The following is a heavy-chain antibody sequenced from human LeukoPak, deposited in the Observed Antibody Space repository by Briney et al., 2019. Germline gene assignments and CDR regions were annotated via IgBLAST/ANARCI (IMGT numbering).Heavy chain of an antibody. D-gene: IGHD5-24*01. Sequence: SETLSLTCTVSGGSISSYYWSWIRQPPGKGLEWIGYIYYSGSTNYNPSLKSRVTISVDTSKNQFSLKLSSVTAADTAVYYCARWLQLKPLHYYYYYYMDVWGKGTTVTISS. CDR1: GGSISSYY. CDR2: IYYSGST. J-gene: IGHJ6*03. CDR3: ARWLQLKPLHYYYYYYMDV. V-gene: IGHV4-59*01.